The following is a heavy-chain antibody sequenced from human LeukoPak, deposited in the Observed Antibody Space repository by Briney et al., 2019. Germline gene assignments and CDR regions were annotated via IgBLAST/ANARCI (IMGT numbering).Heavy chain of an antibody. CDR3: ARHSSGWYSDY. V-gene: IGHV4-61*05. CDR2: IYYSGST. CDR1: GGSISSSSYY. D-gene: IGHD6-19*01. J-gene: IGHJ4*02. Sequence: SETLSLTCTVSGGSISSSSYYWSWIRQPPGKGLEWIGYIYYSGSTNYNPSLKSRVTISVDTSKNQFSLKLSSVTAADTAVYYCARHSSGWYSDYWGQGTLVTVSS.